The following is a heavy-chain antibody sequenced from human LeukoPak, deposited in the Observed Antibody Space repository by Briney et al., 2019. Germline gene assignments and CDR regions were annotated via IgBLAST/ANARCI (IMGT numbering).Heavy chain of an antibody. CDR3: AKDREGTTFDN. Sequence: GRSLRLSCAASGFTFSNYDMHWVRQAPGKGLEWVAVISYDGSNKYYADSVKGRFTISRDNSKNTVYLQMNSLRAEDAAVYYCAKDREGTTFDNWGQGTLVTVSS. CDR1: GFTFSNYD. D-gene: IGHD1-7*01. V-gene: IGHV3-30*18. CDR2: ISYDGSNK. J-gene: IGHJ4*02.